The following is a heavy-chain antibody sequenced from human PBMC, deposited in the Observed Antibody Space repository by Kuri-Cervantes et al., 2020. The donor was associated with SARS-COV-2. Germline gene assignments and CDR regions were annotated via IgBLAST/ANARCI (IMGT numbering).Heavy chain of an antibody. CDR2: IYHSGTT. Sequence: SETLSLTCVVSAYSIRSDYYWGWIRQPPGKGLEWIGSIYHSGTTHYNPSLKSRVTISVDKPKTQFSLKLSSVTAADTAVYYCARGGIGLDYYGSGGYLSYYYGMDVWGQGTTVTVSS. J-gene: IGHJ6*02. CDR1: AYSIRSDYY. D-gene: IGHD3-10*01. V-gene: IGHV4-38-2*01. CDR3: ARGGIGLDYYGSGGYLSYYYGMDV.